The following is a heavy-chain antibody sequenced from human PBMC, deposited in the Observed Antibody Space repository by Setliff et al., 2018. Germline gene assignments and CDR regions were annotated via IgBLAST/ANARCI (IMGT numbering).Heavy chain of an antibody. CDR2: IWFDGTKK. Sequence: GGSLRLSCAASGFTFSNYGMHWVRQAPGKGLEWVAAIWFDGTKKYYGDSVKGRFTISRDNSKNTLFLQMNSLRVEDTAVYYCAKARKRITWGIQYYYGMDVWGQGTTVTVSS. CDR3: AKARKRITWGIQYYYGMDV. J-gene: IGHJ6*02. V-gene: IGHV3-33*06. CDR1: GFTFSNYG. D-gene: IGHD3-16*01.